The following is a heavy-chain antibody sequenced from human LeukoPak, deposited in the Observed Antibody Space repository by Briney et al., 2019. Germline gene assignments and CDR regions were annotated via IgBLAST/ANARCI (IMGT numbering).Heavy chain of an antibody. CDR2: INHSGST. Sequence: SETLSLTCAVYGGSFSGYYWSWIRQPPGKGLEWIGEINHSGSTNYNPSLKSRVTISVDTSKNQFSLKLSSVTAADAAVYYCARGRPSDYWGQGTLVTVSS. CDR1: GGSFSGYY. J-gene: IGHJ4*02. V-gene: IGHV4-34*01. CDR3: ARGRPSDY.